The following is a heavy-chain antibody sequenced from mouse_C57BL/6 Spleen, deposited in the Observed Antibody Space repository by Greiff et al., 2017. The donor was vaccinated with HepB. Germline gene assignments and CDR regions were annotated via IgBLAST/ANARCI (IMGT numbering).Heavy chain of an antibody. V-gene: IGHV1-18*01. D-gene: IGHD1-1*01. Sequence: EVKLQESGPELVKPGASVKIPCKASGYTFTDYNMDWVKQSHGKSLEWIGDINPNNGGTIYNQKFKGKATLTVDKSSSTAYMELRSLTSEDTAVYYCARRGTTVVNAMDYWGQGTSVTVSS. CDR2: INPNNGGT. CDR1: GYTFTDYN. J-gene: IGHJ4*01. CDR3: ARRGTTVVNAMDY.